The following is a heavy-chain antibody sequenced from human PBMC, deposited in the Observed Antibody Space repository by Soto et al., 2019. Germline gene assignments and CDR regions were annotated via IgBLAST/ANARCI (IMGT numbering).Heavy chain of an antibody. J-gene: IGHJ4*02. Sequence: QITLKESGPTLVKPTQTLTLTCSFSGFSLSTTGVGVDWIRQSPGKALEWLAIIYWDNDKRYSPSLKSRVTITTDTSKNQVVLTVTNMDPVDTGTYYCARSLWFGELHWGQGALVTVSS. V-gene: IGHV2-5*02. CDR1: GFSLSTTGVG. CDR2: IYWDNDK. D-gene: IGHD3-10*01. CDR3: ARSLWFGELH.